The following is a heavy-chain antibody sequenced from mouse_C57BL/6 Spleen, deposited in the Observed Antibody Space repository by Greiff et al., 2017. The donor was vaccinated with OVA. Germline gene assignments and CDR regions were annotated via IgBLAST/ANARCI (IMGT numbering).Heavy chain of an antibody. CDR2: IYPGSGST. D-gene: IGHD1-1*01. J-gene: IGHJ4*01. CDR1: GYTFTSYW. V-gene: IGHV1-55*01. Sequence: VQLQQPGAELVKPGASVKMSCKASGYTFTSYWITWVKQRPGQGLEWIGDIYPGSGSTNYNEKFKSKATLTVDTSSSTAYMQLSSLTSEDSAVYYCARGGSSRRYAMDYWGQGTSVTVSS. CDR3: ARGGSSRRYAMDY.